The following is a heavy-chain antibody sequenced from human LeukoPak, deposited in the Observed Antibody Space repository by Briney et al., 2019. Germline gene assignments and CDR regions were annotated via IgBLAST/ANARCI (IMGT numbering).Heavy chain of an antibody. J-gene: IGHJ4*02. CDR3: ARGTMTTVTHYFDY. D-gene: IGHD4-17*01. CDR2: INHSGST. V-gene: IGHV4-34*01. CDR1: GGFISSYY. Sequence: SGTLSLTCTVSGGFISSYYWYWIRQPPGKGLEWIGEINHSGSTNYNPSLKSRVTISVDTSKNQFALKLSSVNAADTAVYYCARGTMTTVTHYFDYWGQGTLVTVS.